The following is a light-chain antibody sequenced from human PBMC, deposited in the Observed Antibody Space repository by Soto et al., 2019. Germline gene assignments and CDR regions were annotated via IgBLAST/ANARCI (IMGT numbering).Light chain of an antibody. J-gene: IGKJ2*01. V-gene: IGKV1-39*01. CDR3: QQSYSTPYT. CDR2: AAS. Sequence: DIQMTQSPSSLSAFVGDRVTITCRASQSISNYLNWYQQKPGIAPKVLIYAASSLQNGVPLRFSGSGSGTEFTLTINSLQHEDFATYYCQQSYSTPYTFGQGTKLEI. CDR1: QSISNY.